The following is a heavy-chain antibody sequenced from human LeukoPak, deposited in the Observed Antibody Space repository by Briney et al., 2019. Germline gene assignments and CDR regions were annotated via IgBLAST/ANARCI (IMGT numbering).Heavy chain of an antibody. J-gene: IGHJ4*02. CDR1: GFTVSTNS. Sequence: PGGSLRLSCAAPGFTVSTNSMSWVRQAPGKGLEWVSIIYSDDRTYYADSVKGRLTVSRDISKNTLYLQMNSLRAEDTAAYYCARDSSAFDYWGQGTLVTVSS. V-gene: IGHV3-53*01. CDR3: ARDSSAFDY. CDR2: IYSDDRT.